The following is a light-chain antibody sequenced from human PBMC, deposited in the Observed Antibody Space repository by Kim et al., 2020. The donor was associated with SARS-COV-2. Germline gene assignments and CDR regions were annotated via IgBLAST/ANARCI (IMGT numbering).Light chain of an antibody. J-gene: IGKJ2*02. CDR2: AAS. CDR3: QQYYNRPPCT. CDR1: QSVLTD. Sequence: EIVMTQSPATLSVSPGERATLSCRASQSVLTDLAWYQQKPGQAPRLLIYAASTRATGVPARFSGSGSGTEFTLTISSLQYEDFAVYFCQQYYNRPPCTFGQGTKLEI. V-gene: IGKV3-15*01.